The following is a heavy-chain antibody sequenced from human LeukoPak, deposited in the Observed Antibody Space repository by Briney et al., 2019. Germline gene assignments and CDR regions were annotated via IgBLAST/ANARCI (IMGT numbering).Heavy chain of an antibody. Sequence: GGSLRLSCAASGFSISSYALHWVRQAPGKGLQYVSGISNGGSIDYANSVKGRFTISRDNSNNTLYLQMGSLRPEDMAVYYCARDFSYGSGFDYWGQGILVTVSS. V-gene: IGHV3-64*01. CDR2: ISNGGSI. D-gene: IGHD5-18*01. J-gene: IGHJ4*02. CDR3: ARDFSYGSGFDY. CDR1: GFSISSYA.